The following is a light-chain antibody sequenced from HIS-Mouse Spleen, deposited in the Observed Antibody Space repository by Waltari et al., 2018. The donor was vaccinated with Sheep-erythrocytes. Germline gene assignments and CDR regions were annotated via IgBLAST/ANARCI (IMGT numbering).Light chain of an antibody. CDR1: SSDVGGYNY. CDR2: DVS. CDR3: CSYAGSYNHV. J-gene: IGLJ1*01. Sequence: QSALTQPRSVSGSPGQSVTISCTGTSSDVGGYNYVSWYQQHPGKAPKLMIYDVSKRPSGVPDRFSGSKSGTTASLTISGLQAEDEADSYCCSYAGSYNHVFATGTKVTVL. V-gene: IGLV2-11*01.